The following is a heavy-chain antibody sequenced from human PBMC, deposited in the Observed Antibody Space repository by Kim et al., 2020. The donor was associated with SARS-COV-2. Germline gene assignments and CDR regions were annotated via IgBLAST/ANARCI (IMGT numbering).Heavy chain of an antibody. CDR3: ARATYSGSLIGY. Sequence: GGSLRLSCAASGFTFSTYWMHWVRQAPGKGLVWVSRINSDGSSTTYADSVKGRFTISRDNAKNTLYLQMNSLRAEDTAVSYGARATYSGSLIGYWGQGTLVTVSS. J-gene: IGHJ4*02. V-gene: IGHV3-74*01. CDR2: INSDGSST. CDR1: GFTFSTYW. D-gene: IGHD1-26*01.